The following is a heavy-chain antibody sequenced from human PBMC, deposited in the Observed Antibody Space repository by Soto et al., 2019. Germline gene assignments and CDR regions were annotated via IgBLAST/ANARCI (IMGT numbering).Heavy chain of an antibody. CDR1: GGTFVRHV. J-gene: IGHJ4*02. D-gene: IGHD2-8*02. CDR2: INPLSGIS. V-gene: IGHV1-69*09. CDR3: ATPACAATWCSPSHNLDH. Sequence: QVQLVQSGAEVKKPESSVKVSCKTSGGTFVRHVISWVRQAPGQGPEWMGKINPLSGISNYAQKFQDRVTVTADTNSSTAYMELSSVRSDDTAVYYCATPACAATWCSPSHNLDHWGQGTLVTVSS.